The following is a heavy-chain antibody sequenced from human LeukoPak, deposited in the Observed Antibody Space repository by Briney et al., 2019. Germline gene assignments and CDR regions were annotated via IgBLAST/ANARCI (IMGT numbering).Heavy chain of an antibody. CDR1: GLTFSGYA. V-gene: IGHV3-23*01. CDR3: ANLRPIYLYFDP. Sequence: PGGSLRLSCAASGLTFSGYAMSWVRQAPGKGLEWVSAISGSGGSTYYADSVKGRFTISRDNSKNTLYLQMNSLRAEDTAVYYCANLRPIYLYFDPWGQGTLVTVSS. CDR2: ISGSGGST. J-gene: IGHJ5*02. D-gene: IGHD2-2*02.